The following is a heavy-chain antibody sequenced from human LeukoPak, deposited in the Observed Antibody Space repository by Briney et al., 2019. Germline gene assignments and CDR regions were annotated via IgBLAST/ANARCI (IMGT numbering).Heavy chain of an antibody. J-gene: IGHJ2*01. Sequence: ASVKVSCKASGGAFSSYAISWVRQAPGQGLEWMGRIIPILGIANYAQKFQGRVTITADKSTSTAYMELSSLRSEDTAVYYCARENGYSSSWYVWYFDLWGRGTLVTVSS. V-gene: IGHV1-69*04. CDR3: ARENGYSSSWYVWYFDL. CDR1: GGAFSSYA. D-gene: IGHD6-13*01. CDR2: IIPILGIA.